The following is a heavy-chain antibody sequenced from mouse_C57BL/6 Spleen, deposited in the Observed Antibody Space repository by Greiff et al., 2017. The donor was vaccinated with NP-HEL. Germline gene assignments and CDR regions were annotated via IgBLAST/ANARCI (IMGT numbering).Heavy chain of an antibody. D-gene: IGHD2-3*01. CDR2: IHPNSGST. CDR3: AILYDSTPGWYFDV. Sequence: QVQLQQPGAELVKPGASVKLSCKASGYTFTSYWMHWVKQRPGQGLEWIGMIHPNSGSTNYNEKFKSKATLTVDKSSSTAYMQLSSLTSEDSAVYYCAILYDSTPGWYFDVWGTGTTVTVSS. V-gene: IGHV1-64*01. CDR1: GYTFTSYW. J-gene: IGHJ1*03.